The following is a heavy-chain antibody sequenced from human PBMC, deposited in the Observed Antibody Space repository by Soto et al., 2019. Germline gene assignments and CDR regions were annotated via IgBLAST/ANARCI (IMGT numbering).Heavy chain of an antibody. CDR2: ISGGST. D-gene: IGHD3-3*01. V-gene: IGHV3-23*01. CDR3: VKDQERGGYYADFDY. CDR1: GFTFGSYA. J-gene: IGHJ4*02. Sequence: EVQLLESGGGLVQPGGSLRLSCAASGFTFGSYAMGWVRQAPGQGLEWVSTISGGSTYYADSVKGRFTISRDISKNTLYLQMNSLRAEDTVLYYVVKDQERGGYYADFDYWGQVTLVNVSS.